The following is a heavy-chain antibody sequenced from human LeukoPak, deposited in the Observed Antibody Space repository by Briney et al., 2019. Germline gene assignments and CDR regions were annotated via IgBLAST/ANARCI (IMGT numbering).Heavy chain of an antibody. CDR3: AKEVTTPYFDY. J-gene: IGHJ4*02. Sequence: TGGSLRLSCAASGFTLSSYAMSWVRQAPGKGLEWVAGISGSGAGTYYADSVKGRFTISRDNSKNTLYLQMNSLRAEDTAVYYCAKEVTTPYFDYWGQGSLVTVSS. D-gene: IGHD4-17*01. CDR2: ISGSGAGT. V-gene: IGHV3-23*01. CDR1: GFTLSSYA.